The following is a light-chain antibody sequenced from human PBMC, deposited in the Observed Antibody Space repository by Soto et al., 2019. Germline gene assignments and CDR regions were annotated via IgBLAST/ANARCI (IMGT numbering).Light chain of an antibody. CDR2: DAS. J-gene: IGKJ1*01. CDR3: QHYGNVWT. V-gene: IGKV1-5*01. Sequence: KMSQSPAALSASIGDRVIITCRTSESITNRLAWFQQKPGRAPKVLIFDASSLESGVPSRFSGSGSGTEFSLTINSLQPGDFATYYCQHYGNVWTFGQGTKV. CDR1: ESITNR.